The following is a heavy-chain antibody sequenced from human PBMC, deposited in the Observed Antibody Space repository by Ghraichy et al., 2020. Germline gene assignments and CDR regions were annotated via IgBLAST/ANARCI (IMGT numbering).Heavy chain of an antibody. D-gene: IGHD2-8*02. J-gene: IGHJ2*01. CDR1: GGSISSYY. CDR3: ARDLVGGLGWYFDL. Sequence: SETLSLTCTVSGGSISSYYWSWIRQPPGKGLEWIGYIYYSGSTNYNPSLKSRVTISVDTSKNQFSLKLSSVTAADTAVYYCARDLVGGLGWYFDLWGRDTLVTVSS. CDR2: IYYSGST. V-gene: IGHV4-59*01.